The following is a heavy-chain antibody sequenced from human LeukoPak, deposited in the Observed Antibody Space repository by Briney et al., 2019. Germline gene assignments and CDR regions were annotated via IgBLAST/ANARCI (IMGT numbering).Heavy chain of an antibody. J-gene: IGHJ4*02. Sequence: SETLSLTCAVYGGSFSGYYWSWIRQHPGKGLEWIGYIYYSGSTCYNPSLKSRVTISVDTSKNQFSLKLSSVTAADTAVYYCARTLHYDFWSGYNYWGQGTLVTVSS. CDR1: GGSFSGYY. CDR2: IYYSGST. CDR3: ARTLHYDFWSGYNY. D-gene: IGHD3-3*01. V-gene: IGHV4-31*11.